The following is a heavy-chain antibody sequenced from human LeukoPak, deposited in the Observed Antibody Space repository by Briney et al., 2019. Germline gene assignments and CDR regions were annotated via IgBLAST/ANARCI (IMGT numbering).Heavy chain of an antibody. V-gene: IGHV1-18*01. CDR3: ATVSSGTPDY. J-gene: IGHJ4*02. CDR2: ISPYNGNT. Sequence: GASVKVPCKASGYTFTSYAISWVRQAPGQGLEWMGWISPYNGNTNYAQKLQGRVTTTTDTSTNTAYMELRSLRSDDTAVYYCATVSSGTPDYWGQGTLVTVSS. CDR1: GYTFTSYA. D-gene: IGHD3-10*02.